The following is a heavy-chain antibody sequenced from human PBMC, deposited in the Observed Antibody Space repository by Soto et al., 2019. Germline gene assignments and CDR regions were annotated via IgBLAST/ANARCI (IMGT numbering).Heavy chain of an antibody. J-gene: IGHJ5*01. Sequence: EVQLVESGGGLVQPGGSLRLSCVASGFTFSSYWMHWVRQAPGKGLVWVSRISRDGTITTYADSVKGRFTVSRDNAKNTLYLQMSSLRADDTAFYYCVRDTPGNGFDSWGQGTLVTVSS. CDR3: VRDTPGNGFDS. V-gene: IGHV3-74*01. CDR2: ISRDGTIT. CDR1: GFTFSSYW. D-gene: IGHD2-15*01.